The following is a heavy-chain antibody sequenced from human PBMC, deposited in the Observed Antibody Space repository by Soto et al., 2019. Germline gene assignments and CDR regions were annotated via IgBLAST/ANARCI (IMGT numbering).Heavy chain of an antibody. V-gene: IGHV4-31*03. Sequence: SETLSLTCPFSGFSISSGGYYWSWIRQHPGKGLEWIGYIYYSGSTYYNPSLKSRVTISVDTSKNQFSLKLSSVTAADTAVYYCARNNYDILTGPLFMPYYYYGMDVWGQGTTVTVSS. CDR1: GFSISSGGYY. J-gene: IGHJ6*02. D-gene: IGHD3-9*01. CDR3: ARNNYDILTGPLFMPYYYYGMDV. CDR2: IYYSGST.